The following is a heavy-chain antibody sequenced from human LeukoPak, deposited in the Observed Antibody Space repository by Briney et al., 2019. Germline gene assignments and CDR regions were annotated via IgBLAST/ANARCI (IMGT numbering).Heavy chain of an antibody. CDR1: GGSISSSSYY. D-gene: IGHD2-15*01. V-gene: IGHV4-39*07. J-gene: IGHJ4*02. CDR2: IYYSGST. CDR3: ARDREGTPRL. Sequence: SETLSLTCTVSGGSISSSSYYWGWIRQPRGKGLEWIGSIYYSGSTYYNPSLKSRVTISVDTSKNQFSLKLSSVTAADTAVYYCARDREGTPRLWGQGTLVTVSS.